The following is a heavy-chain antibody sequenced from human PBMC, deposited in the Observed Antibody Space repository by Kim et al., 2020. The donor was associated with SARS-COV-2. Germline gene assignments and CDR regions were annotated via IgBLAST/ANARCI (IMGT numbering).Heavy chain of an antibody. D-gene: IGHD2-2*02. J-gene: IGHJ4*02. CDR1: GGSISSSSYY. CDR3: ARGALYCSSTSCYTKPIFDY. CDR2: IYYSGST. V-gene: IGHV4-39*01. Sequence: SETLSLTCTVSGGSISSSSYYWGWIRQPPGKGLELIGSIYYSGSTYYNPSLKSRVTISVDTSKNQFSLKLSSVTAADTAVYYCARGALYCSSTSCYTKPIFDYWGQGTLVTVSS.